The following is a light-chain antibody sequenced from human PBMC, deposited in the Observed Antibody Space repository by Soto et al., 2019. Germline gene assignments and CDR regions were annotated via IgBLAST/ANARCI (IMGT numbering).Light chain of an antibody. CDR1: QSVRGS. CDR2: DVS. V-gene: IGKV1-5*01. J-gene: IGKJ1*01. Sequence: DIQMTQSPSTLSASVGDRVTITCRASQSVRGSLAWYQQQPGKAPKLLIYDVSNFESVVPSRFSAFGSGTEFTLSISSPQPNDFGNYYCQQFYMGWTFGQGTRVDLK. CDR3: QQFYMGWT.